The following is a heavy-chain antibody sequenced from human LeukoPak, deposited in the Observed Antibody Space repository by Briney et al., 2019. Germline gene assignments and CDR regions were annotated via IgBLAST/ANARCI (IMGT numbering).Heavy chain of an antibody. V-gene: IGHV3-30*02. Sequence: PGGSLRLSCAASGFTFSSYGMHWVRQAPGKGLEWVTFIRYDESNKYYADSVKGRFTISRDNSKNTLYLQMNSLRTEDTAVFCCARARRSGGITMVRGVKDRGWFDSWGQGILVTVSS. CDR1: GFTFSSYG. CDR3: ARARRSGGITMVRGVKDRGWFDS. J-gene: IGHJ5*01. D-gene: IGHD3-10*01. CDR2: IRYDESNK.